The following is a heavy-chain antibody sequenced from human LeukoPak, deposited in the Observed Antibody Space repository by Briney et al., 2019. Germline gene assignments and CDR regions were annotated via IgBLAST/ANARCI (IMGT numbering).Heavy chain of an antibody. Sequence: ASVKVSCKASGYTFTGYYMHWVRQAPGQGLEWMGWINPNTGVTNYAQKFQGRVTLTRDTSIITAYMELTRLRSDDTAMYYCARDRTTVTTGYCGMDVWGQGTSLTVSS. J-gene: IGHJ6*02. CDR1: GYTFTGYY. CDR2: INPNTGVT. CDR3: ARDRTTVTTGYCGMDV. V-gene: IGHV1-2*02. D-gene: IGHD4-17*01.